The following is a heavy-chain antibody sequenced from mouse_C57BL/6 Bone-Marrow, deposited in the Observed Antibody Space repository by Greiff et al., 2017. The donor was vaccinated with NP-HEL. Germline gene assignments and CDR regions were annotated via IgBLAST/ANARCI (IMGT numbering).Heavy chain of an antibody. D-gene: IGHD2-4*01. Sequence: EVQRVESGGGLVKPGGSLKLSCAASGFTFSDYGMHWVRQAPEKGLEWVAYISSGSSTIYYAATVKGRFTISRDNAKNTLFLQMTSLRSEDTAMYYCARPYDYSWFAYWGQGTLVTVSA. CDR2: ISSGSSTI. J-gene: IGHJ3*01. CDR3: ARPYDYSWFAY. CDR1: GFTFSDYG. V-gene: IGHV5-17*01.